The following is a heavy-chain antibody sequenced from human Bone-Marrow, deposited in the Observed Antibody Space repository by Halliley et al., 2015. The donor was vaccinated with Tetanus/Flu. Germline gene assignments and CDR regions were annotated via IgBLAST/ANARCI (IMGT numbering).Heavy chain of an antibody. J-gene: IGHJ3*02. Sequence: QLVQSGAEVKKPGESLKISCKASGYTFSNYWIGWVRQMPGKGLEWMGIIYPHDSDTRDSPSFQGQVTMSVDKSINTAYLQWTSLKASDTAIYYCARRLAVVTAPRGHPHAFDIWGQGTQVTVSS. CDR3: ARRLAVVTAPRGHPHAFDI. V-gene: IGHV5-51*01. D-gene: IGHD2-21*02. CDR2: IYPHDSDT. CDR1: GYTFSNYW.